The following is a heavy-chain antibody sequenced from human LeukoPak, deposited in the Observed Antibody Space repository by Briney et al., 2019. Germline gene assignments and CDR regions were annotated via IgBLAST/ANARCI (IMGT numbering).Heavy chain of an antibody. CDR1: GYTFTSYG. V-gene: IGHV1-18*01. Sequence: WASVKVSCKASGYTFTSYGISWVRQAPGQGLEWMGWISAYNGNTNYAQKLQGRVTMTTDTSTSTAYMELRSLRSDDTAVYYCARDRIAGPWPDEYSGSSTFYYWGQGTLVTVSS. J-gene: IGHJ4*02. CDR2: ISAYNGNT. D-gene: IGHD6-6*01. CDR3: ARDRIAGPWPDEYSGSSTFYY.